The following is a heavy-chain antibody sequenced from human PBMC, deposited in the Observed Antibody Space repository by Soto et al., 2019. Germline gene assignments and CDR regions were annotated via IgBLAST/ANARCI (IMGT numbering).Heavy chain of an antibody. Sequence: SETLSLTCAVYGGSFSGYYWSWIRQPPGKGLEWIGEINHSGSTNYNPSLKSRVTISVDTSKNQFSLKLSSVTAADTAVYYCARGGDCYGSGSPFGYWGQGTLVTVSS. CDR1: GGSFSGYY. D-gene: IGHD3-10*01. CDR2: INHSGST. J-gene: IGHJ4*02. V-gene: IGHV4-34*01. CDR3: ARGGDCYGSGSPFGY.